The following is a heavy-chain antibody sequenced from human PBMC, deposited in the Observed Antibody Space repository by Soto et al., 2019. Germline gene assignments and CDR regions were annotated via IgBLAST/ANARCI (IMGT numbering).Heavy chain of an antibody. V-gene: IGHV3-66*04. CDR2: MFSGGST. CDR3: AKLYGSGSYH. D-gene: IGHD3-10*01. J-gene: IGHJ5*02. CDR1: EFTLSGHF. Sequence: EVQLLESGGGLAQPGGSRRLSCAASEFTLSGHFMSWVRQPPGKGLEWVSIMFSGGSTDYADSVKGRFIISRDNSKNILYLQMNNLRAEDTATYYCAKLYGSGSYHWGQGALVIVSS.